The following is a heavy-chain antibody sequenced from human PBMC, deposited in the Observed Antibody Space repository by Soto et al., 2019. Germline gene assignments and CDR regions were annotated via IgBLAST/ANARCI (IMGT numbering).Heavy chain of an antibody. Sequence: GGSLRLSCAASGFTFSSYAMSWVRQAPGKGLEWVSAISGSGGSTYYADSVKGRFTISRDNSKNTLYLQMNSLRAEDTAVYYCAKGRYLGYCSGGSCYSKAKRGEYFQHWGQGTLVTVSS. CDR3: AKGRYLGYCSGGSCYSKAKRGEYFQH. J-gene: IGHJ1*01. CDR2: ISGSGGST. D-gene: IGHD2-15*01. CDR1: GFTFSSYA. V-gene: IGHV3-23*01.